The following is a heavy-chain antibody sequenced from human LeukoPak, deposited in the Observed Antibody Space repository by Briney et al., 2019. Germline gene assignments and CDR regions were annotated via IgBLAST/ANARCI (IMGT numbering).Heavy chain of an antibody. V-gene: IGHV3-48*03. J-gene: IGHJ4*02. Sequence: GGALGLSFAASGFPFRSYGKNWGRPAPGKGVGWVSYINDSSSTLYYPDSVKGRLTISRDNAKNSLYLQMNSLRAEDTAVYYCARWGATGYGDYWGQGTLVTVSS. CDR1: GFPFRSYG. CDR3: ARWGATGYGDY. CDR2: INDSSSTL. D-gene: IGHD3-9*01.